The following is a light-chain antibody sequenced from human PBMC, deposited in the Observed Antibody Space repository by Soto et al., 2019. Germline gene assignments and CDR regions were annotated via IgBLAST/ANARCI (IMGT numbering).Light chain of an antibody. J-gene: IGLJ2*01. V-gene: IGLV1-40*01. Sequence: QLVLTQPPSVSGAPGQRVTISCTGSSSNIGAGYDVHWYQQLPGTAPKLLIYGNNNRPSGVPDRFSGSKSGTSASLAITGLQAEDEADYYCQSYDSSHVLFGGGTKLTVL. CDR3: QSYDSSHVL. CDR1: SSNIGAGYD. CDR2: GNN.